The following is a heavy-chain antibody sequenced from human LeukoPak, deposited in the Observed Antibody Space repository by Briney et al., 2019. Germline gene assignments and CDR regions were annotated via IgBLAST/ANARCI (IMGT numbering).Heavy chain of an antibody. D-gene: IGHD1-26*01. CDR3: ATGFYSGTRFDY. Sequence: GGSLRLSCAASGFTFSDYYMSWIRQAPGKGLEWVSYISSSGSTIYYADSVKGRFTISRDNAKNSLYLQMDSLRAEDTAVYYCATGFYSGTRFDYWGQGTLVTVSS. J-gene: IGHJ4*02. CDR1: GFTFSDYY. V-gene: IGHV3-11*01. CDR2: ISSSGSTI.